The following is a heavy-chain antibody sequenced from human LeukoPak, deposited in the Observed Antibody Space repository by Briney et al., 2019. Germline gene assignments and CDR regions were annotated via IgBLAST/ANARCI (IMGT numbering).Heavy chain of an antibody. Sequence: SETLSLTCTVSGGSISSYYWSWIRQPPGKGLEGMGYIYYSGSTNYNPSLKSRVTISVDTSKNQFSLKLSSVTAADKAVSYCARGFYGNYYYYGMDVWGKGTTVTVSS. D-gene: IGHD3-16*01. J-gene: IGHJ6*04. CDR2: IYYSGST. CDR3: ARGFYGNYYYYGMDV. CDR1: GGSISSYY. V-gene: IGHV4-59*01.